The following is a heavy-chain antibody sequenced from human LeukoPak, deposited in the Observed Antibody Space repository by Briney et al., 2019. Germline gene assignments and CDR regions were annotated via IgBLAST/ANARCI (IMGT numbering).Heavy chain of an antibody. CDR1: GFTFSSYA. CDR2: ISGSGGST. D-gene: IGHD3-22*01. J-gene: IGHJ4*02. CDR3: AKSAPYYYDSSGYYYVYFDY. V-gene: IGHV3-23*01. Sequence: GGSLRLSCAASGFTFSSYAMSWVRQAPGKGLEWVSAISGSGGSTYYADSVKGRFTISRDNSKNTLYLQMNSLRAEDTAVYYCAKSAPYYYDSSGYYYVYFDYWGLGTLVTVSS.